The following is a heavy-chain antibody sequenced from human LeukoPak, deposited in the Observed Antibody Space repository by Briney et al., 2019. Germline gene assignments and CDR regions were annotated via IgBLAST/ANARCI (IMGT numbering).Heavy chain of an antibody. CDR2: IYTSGST. V-gene: IGHV4-61*02. D-gene: IGHD6-13*01. J-gene: IGHJ5*02. Sequence: SETLSLTCTVSVGSISSGSYYWSWIRQPAGKGLEWIGRIYTSGSTNYNPSLKSRVTISIDTSKNQFSLKLSSVTAADTAVYFCARARGMAAAGNWFDPWGQGTLVTVSS. CDR1: VGSISSGSYY. CDR3: ARARGMAAAGNWFDP.